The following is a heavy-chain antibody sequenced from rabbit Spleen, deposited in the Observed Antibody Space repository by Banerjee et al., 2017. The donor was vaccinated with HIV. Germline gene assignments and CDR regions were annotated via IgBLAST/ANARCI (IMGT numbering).Heavy chain of an antibody. D-gene: IGHD1-1*01. CDR3: ASGPNYSGTRLDV. CDR1: GFSFSSGYY. CDR2: IGTGSGST. Sequence: QQQLVESGGGLVKPGTSLTLTCKASGFSFSSGYYVSWVRQAPGKGLEWIGCIGTGSGSTYYASWAKGRFTISKTSSTVDLKMTSLTAADTATYFCASGPNYSGTRLDVWGPGTLVTVS. V-gene: IGHV1S45*01. J-gene: IGHJ3*01.